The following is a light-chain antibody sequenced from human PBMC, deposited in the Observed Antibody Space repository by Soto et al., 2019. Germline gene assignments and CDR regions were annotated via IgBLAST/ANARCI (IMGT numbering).Light chain of an antibody. J-gene: IGKJ4*01. V-gene: IGKV3-15*01. CDR2: DAS. CDR1: QNVYNN. CDR3: QQCRNWPLT. Sequence: EIVMTQSPATLAASPGEGATVSCNAGQNVYNNLAWYQQRPGQPPRLLIYDASTRATGISARFSGSGYGTEFTLTISSLQSEDFAVYFCQQCRNWPLTFGGGTKV.